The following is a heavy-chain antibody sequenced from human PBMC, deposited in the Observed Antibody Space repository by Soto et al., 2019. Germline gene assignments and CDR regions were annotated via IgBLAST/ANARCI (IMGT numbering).Heavy chain of an antibody. CDR1: GGSISSGGYY. V-gene: IGHV4-31*03. CDR2: IYYSGST. D-gene: IGHD6-13*01. J-gene: IGHJ6*03. CDR3: ARDSSRSSSSGYGGSYYYYYMDV. Sequence: SETLSLTCTVSGGSISSGGYYWSWIRQHPGKGLEWIGYIYYSGSTYYNPSLKSRVTISVDTSKNQFSLKLSSVTAADTAGYYCARDSSRSSSSGYGGSYYYYYMDVWGKGTTVTVSS.